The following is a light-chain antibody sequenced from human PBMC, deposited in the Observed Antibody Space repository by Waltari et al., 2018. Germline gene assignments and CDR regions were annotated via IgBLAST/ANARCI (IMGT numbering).Light chain of an antibody. CDR3: QQYNNWPLT. J-gene: IGKJ4*01. CDR2: RAS. CDR1: QSVSSN. Sequence: EIVMTQSLATLSVSPGERATLSCRASQSVSSNLAWYQQKPGQAPRLLIYRASTRATDIPARFSGSGSGTEFTLTISSLQSEDFAVYYCQQYNNWPLTFGGGTKVEIK. V-gene: IGKV3-15*01.